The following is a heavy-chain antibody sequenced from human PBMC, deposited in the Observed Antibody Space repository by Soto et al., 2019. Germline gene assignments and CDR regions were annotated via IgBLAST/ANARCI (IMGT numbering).Heavy chain of an antibody. CDR3: ARVGNYYYYYMDV. J-gene: IGHJ6*03. CDR1: GFTFSSYS. V-gene: IGHV3-48*01. Sequence: EVQLVESGGGLVQPGGSLRLSCAASGFTFSSYSMNWVRQAPGKGLEWVSYISSSSSTIYYADSVKGRFTISRDNAKNSLYLQLNCLRAEDTAVYYCARVGNYYYYYMDVWGKGTTVTVSS. D-gene: IGHD6-13*01. CDR2: ISSSSSTI.